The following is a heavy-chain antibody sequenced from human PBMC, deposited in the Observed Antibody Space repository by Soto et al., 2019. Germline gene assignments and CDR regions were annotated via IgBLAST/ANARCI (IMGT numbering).Heavy chain of an antibody. CDR1: GGSFSGYY. V-gene: IGHV4-34*01. CDR3: ARDKITGLFDY. J-gene: IGHJ4*02. Sequence: PSETLSLTFAVYGGSFSGYYWTWIRQPPGTGLEWIGEINHSGSTNYNPYLKSRVTISVDTAKNQFSLKLTSVTAADTAVYYCARDKITGLFDYWGQGTQVTVS. D-gene: IGHD2-8*02. CDR2: INHSGST.